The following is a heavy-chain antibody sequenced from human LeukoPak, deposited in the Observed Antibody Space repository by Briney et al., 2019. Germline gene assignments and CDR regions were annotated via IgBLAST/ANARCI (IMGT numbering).Heavy chain of an antibody. CDR2: IRYDGSNK. CDR3: ARMNYVSTGWGAPFDY. D-gene: IGHD1-7*01. Sequence: GSLRLSCAASGFTFSSYAMHRVRQAPDKGLEWVAFIRYDGSNKYYADSVKGRFTISRDNSKNTLYLQMNSLRAEDTAVYYCARMNYVSTGWGAPFDYWGQGTLVTVSS. V-gene: IGHV3-30*04. CDR1: GFTFSSYA. J-gene: IGHJ4*02.